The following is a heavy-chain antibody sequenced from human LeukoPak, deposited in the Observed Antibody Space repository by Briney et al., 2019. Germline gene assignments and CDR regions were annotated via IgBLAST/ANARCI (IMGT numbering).Heavy chain of an antibody. CDR3: ARFPSSGFDY. CDR1: GGSIRSSSNT. D-gene: IGHD6-19*01. Sequence: SETLSLTCIVSGGSIRSSSNTWGWTGQPPGKGLEWIGSIYYSGSTYYNPSLESRVTISVDTSKNQFSLKLSSVTAADTAVYYCARFPSSGFDYWGQGTLVTVSS. CDR2: IYYSGST. J-gene: IGHJ4*02. V-gene: IGHV4-39*07.